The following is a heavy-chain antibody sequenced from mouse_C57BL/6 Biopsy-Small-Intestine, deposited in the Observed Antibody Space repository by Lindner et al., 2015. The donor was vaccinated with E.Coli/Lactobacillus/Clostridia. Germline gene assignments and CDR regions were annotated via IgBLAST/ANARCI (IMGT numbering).Heavy chain of an antibody. CDR1: GFSFNTYA. V-gene: IGHV10-1*01. Sequence: VQLQESGGGLVQPKGSLKLSRAASGFSFNTYAMNWVRQAPGKVLEWVARIRSKSNHYATYYADSVKDRFTISRDDSESMLYLQMNNLKTEDTAMYYCVRQGNDGYYVGAMDYWGQGTSVTVSS. J-gene: IGHJ4*01. CDR3: VRQGNDGYYVGAMDY. CDR2: IRSKSNHYAT. D-gene: IGHD2-3*01.